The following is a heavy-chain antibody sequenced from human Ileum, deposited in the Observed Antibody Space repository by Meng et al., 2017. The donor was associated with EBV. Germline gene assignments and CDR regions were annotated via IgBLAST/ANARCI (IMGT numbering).Heavy chain of an antibody. CDR1: GGSISSSNW. D-gene: IGHD6-19*01. V-gene: IGHV4-4*02. CDR3: ARVGQWLPIDY. Sequence: VALRGSGPGLVKPSGTLSLTCAVFGGSISSSNWWSWVRQPPGKGLEWIGEIYHSGSTNYNPFLKSRVTISVDKSKNQFSLNLSSVTAADTAVYYCARVGQWLPIDYWGQGTLVTVSS. CDR2: IYHSGST. J-gene: IGHJ4*02.